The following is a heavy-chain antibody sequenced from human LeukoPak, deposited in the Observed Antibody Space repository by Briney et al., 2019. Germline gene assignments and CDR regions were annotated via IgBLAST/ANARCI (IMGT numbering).Heavy chain of an antibody. CDR3: ARARGYCAADCSRYAFDY. D-gene: IGHD2-21*02. V-gene: IGHV3-23*01. CDR2: ISNSGGNT. CDR1: GFTFSSYT. J-gene: IGHJ4*02. Sequence: GGSLRLSCAASGFTFSSYTMSWVRQAPGKGLEGVSAISNSGGNTFYTDSVKGRFTISRDNNKKTLYLQMNSLRGGDTAVYYCARARGYCAADCSRYAFDYWGQGTLVTVSS.